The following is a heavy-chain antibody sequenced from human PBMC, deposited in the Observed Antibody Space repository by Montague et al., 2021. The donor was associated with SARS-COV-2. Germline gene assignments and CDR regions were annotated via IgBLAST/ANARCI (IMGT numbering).Heavy chain of an antibody. D-gene: IGHD1-26*01. CDR1: GYALRELS. Sequence: SCKVSGYALRELSMQWVRQAPGKGLEWVAVIWYDGSERYYADSVKGRFSISRDNSKNTLYLEMNSLRGEDTAVYYCARASGDAFDVWGQGTLVTVSS. V-gene: IGHV3-33*01. J-gene: IGHJ3*01. CDR3: ARASGDAFDV. CDR2: IWYDGSER.